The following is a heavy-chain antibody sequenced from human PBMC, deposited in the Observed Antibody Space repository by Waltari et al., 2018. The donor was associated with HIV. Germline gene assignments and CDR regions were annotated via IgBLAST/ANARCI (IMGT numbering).Heavy chain of an antibody. D-gene: IGHD3-10*01. V-gene: IGHV3-53*01. CDR2: LYNEGRT. CDR3: ARMKRSYGSGQARYFYFGMDV. CDR1: GFSVSDNY. J-gene: IGHJ6*02. Sequence: EVQLVESGGGLVQPGGSLRLSCAASGFSVSDNYMSWVRLAPGKGREWVSGLYNEGRTQYIDSVKGRLTIFRDNSKNALYLQMNSLRVDDTAVYYCARMKRSYGSGQARYFYFGMDVWGQGTTVIVSS.